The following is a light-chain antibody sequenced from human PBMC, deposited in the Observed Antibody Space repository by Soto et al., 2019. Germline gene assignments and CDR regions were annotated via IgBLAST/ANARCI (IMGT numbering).Light chain of an antibody. CDR3: QQYDTAPPIT. V-gene: IGKV3-20*01. J-gene: IGKJ5*01. Sequence: EIVLTQSPGTLSLSPGERATLSCRASQSLSRNYIAWYQHRPGQAPRLLIYGASSRATGIPDRFSGIGSGAVFPLTIAGLEPEDFAVYYCQQYDTAPPITFGQGTRREIK. CDR2: GAS. CDR1: QSLSRNY.